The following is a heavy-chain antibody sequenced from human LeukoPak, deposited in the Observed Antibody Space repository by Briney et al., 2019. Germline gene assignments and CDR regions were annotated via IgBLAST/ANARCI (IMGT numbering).Heavy chain of an antibody. Sequence: GASVKVSCKASGYTFTSYGISWVRQAPGQGLEWMGWISAYNGNTNYAQKLQGRVTMTTDTSTSTAYMELRSLRSDDTAVYYCARDMGVPAASYYFDYWGQGTLVTVSS. CDR3: ARDMGVPAASYYFDY. J-gene: IGHJ4*02. CDR1: GYTFTSYG. D-gene: IGHD2-2*01. V-gene: IGHV1-18*01. CDR2: ISAYNGNT.